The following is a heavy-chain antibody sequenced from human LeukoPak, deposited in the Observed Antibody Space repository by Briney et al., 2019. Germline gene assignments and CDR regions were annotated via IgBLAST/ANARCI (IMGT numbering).Heavy chain of an antibody. D-gene: IGHD6-13*01. J-gene: IGHJ4*02. V-gene: IGHV1-2*02. CDR3: AREEVIAAAGPTLDY. Sequence: ASVKVSCKASGYTFTDYYMHWVRQAPGQGLEWMGWINPNSGGTNYAQKFQGRVTMTRDTSISTAYMELSRLRSDDTAVFYCAREEVIAAAGPTLDYWGQGALVTVSS. CDR2: INPNSGGT. CDR1: GYTFTDYY.